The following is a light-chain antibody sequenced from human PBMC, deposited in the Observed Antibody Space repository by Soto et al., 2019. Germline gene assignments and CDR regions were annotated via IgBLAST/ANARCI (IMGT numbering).Light chain of an antibody. V-gene: IGLV2-14*03. CDR2: EVS. CDR1: SSDVGDFDY. Sequence: QSVLTQPASVSGSPGQSITISCTGTSSDVGDFDYVSWYQQYPDIAPKLMIYEVSNRLSGFSNRFSGSKSVNTATLTISGLQTEDEADYYCSSYTSSSTRVFGTGTKVTVL. CDR3: SSYTSSSTRV. J-gene: IGLJ1*01.